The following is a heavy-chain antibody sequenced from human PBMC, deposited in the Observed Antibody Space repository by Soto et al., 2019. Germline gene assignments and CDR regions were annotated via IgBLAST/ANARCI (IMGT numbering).Heavy chain of an antibody. V-gene: IGHV3-33*01. Sequence: QVQLVESGGGVVQPGRSLRLSCATSGFTFSRYGMHWVRQAPGKGLEWVTLIWYDGSYKNYADSVKGRFTISRDNSKNTLYLQMNSLRVEDTAVYYCARDLNDYGELGLDSWGQGTLVTVSS. CDR1: GFTFSRYG. CDR3: ARDLNDYGELGLDS. D-gene: IGHD4-17*01. J-gene: IGHJ5*01. CDR2: IWYDGSYK.